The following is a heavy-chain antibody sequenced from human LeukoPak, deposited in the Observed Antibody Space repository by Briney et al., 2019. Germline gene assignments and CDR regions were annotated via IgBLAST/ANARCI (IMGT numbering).Heavy chain of an antibody. D-gene: IGHD7-27*01. V-gene: IGHV3-7*01. CDR3: AAWGLNNY. Sequence: GSLRLSCAASGFTVSNNYMTWVRQAPGKGPEWVANINLGGSAKLYVDSVRGRCTISRDNAKNSLYLQLNSLRVEDTAVYYCAAWGLNNYWGQGTLVTVSS. CDR1: GFTVSNNY. CDR2: INLGGSAK. J-gene: IGHJ4*02.